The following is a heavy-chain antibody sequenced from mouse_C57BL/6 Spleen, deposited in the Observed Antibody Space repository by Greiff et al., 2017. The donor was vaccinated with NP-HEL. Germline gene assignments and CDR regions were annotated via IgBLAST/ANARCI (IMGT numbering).Heavy chain of an antibody. V-gene: IGHV1-18*01. Sequence: VHVKQSGPELVKPGASVKIPCKASGYTFTDYNMDWVKQSHGKSLEWIGDINPNNGGTIYNQKFKGKATLTVDKSSSTAYMELRSLTSEDTAVYYCARSDYGSWDYWGQGTTLTVSS. CDR1: GYTFTDYN. J-gene: IGHJ2*01. CDR2: INPNNGGT. CDR3: ARSDYGSWDY. D-gene: IGHD1-1*01.